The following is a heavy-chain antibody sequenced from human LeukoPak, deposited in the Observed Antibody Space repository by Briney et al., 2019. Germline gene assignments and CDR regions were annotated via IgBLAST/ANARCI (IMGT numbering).Heavy chain of an antibody. CDR3: ARDLVTVTKGFDI. D-gene: IGHD4-17*01. Sequence: PSETLSLTCAVSDDSFSSHYWTWIRQPPGKGQEWIGYISYIGRTNYNPSLKSRVTISIDTSKNQFSLKLTSVTAADTAVYYCARDLVTVTKGFDIWGQGTMVSVSS. J-gene: IGHJ3*02. V-gene: IGHV4-59*11. CDR1: DDSFSSHY. CDR2: ISYIGRT.